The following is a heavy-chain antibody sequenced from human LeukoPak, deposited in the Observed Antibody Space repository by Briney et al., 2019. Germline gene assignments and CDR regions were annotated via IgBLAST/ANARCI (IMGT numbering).Heavy chain of an antibody. CDR1: GFTFSNHW. Sequence: GGSLRLSCAASGFTFSNHWMSWVRQAPGKGLEWVASITPDGSGDYYMDSVKGRFTISRDNAENLLYLQMNSLGAEDTAVYYCARLMGTVTTYDYRGQGTLVTVSS. CDR3: ARLMGTVTTYDY. J-gene: IGHJ4*02. V-gene: IGHV3-7*01. D-gene: IGHD1-7*01. CDR2: ITPDGSGD.